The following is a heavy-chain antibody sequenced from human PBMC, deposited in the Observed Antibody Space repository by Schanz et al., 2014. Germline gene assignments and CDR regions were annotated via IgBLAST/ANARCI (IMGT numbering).Heavy chain of an antibody. D-gene: IGHD2-21*01. V-gene: IGHV3-30*18. J-gene: IGHJ4*02. CDR1: GFTFSSYG. CDR2: ISLDGSNQ. Sequence: QVHLVESGGGVVQPGRSLRLSCAASGFTFSSYGMHWVRQAPGKGLEWVAIISLDGSNQYYADSVKGRFTISRDNFKNTLYLQMNGLRPEDTAFYYCAKALGLRPFDYWGQGTLVTVSS. CDR3: AKALGLRPFDY.